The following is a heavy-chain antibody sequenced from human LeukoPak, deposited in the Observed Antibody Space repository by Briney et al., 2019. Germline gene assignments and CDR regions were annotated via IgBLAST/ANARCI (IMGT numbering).Heavy chain of an antibody. J-gene: IGHJ4*02. Sequence: SAGSLRLSCAASGFTFSTYWMSWVRQAPGKGLDLVANIKQDGSEKSYVDSVKGRFTTSRDNAKNSLYLQVNSLRAEDTAVYYCARNQRRLDYWGQGTLVTVSS. CDR3: ARNQRRLDY. CDR2: IKQDGSEK. D-gene: IGHD1-14*01. V-gene: IGHV3-7*01. CDR1: GFTFSTYW.